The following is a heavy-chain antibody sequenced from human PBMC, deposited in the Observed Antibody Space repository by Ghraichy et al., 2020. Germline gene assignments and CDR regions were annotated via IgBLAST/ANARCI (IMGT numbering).Heavy chain of an antibody. CDR1: GFTVSSNY. V-gene: IGHV3-53*01. J-gene: IGHJ6*02. CDR2: IYSGGST. D-gene: IGHD5-24*01. CDR3: AGGGQRWIQFEDDKYYGMDV. Sequence: GGSLRLSCAASGFTVSSNYMSWVRQGPGKGLEWVSVIYSGGSTYYADSVKGRFTISRDNSKNTLYLQMNSLRAEDTAVYYCAGGGQRWIQFEDDKYYGMDVWGQGTTVTVAS.